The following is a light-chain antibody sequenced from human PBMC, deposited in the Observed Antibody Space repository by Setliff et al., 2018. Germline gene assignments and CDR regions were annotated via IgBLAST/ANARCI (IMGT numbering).Light chain of an antibody. CDR1: SSDVGAYNY. V-gene: IGLV2-11*01. J-gene: IGLJ1*01. Sequence: QSALTQPRSVSGSPGQSVTISCTGTSSDVGAYNYVSWYQQHPGKAPKLMISAVSERPSGVPDRFSGSKSGNTPSLTISGLQAEDEADYYCCSYAGTNIFYVFGTGTKSPS. CDR3: CSYAGTNIFYV. CDR2: AVS.